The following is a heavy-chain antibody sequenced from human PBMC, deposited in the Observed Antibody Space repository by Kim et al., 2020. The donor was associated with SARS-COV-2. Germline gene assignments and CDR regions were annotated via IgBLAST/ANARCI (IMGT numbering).Heavy chain of an antibody. CDR3: ARDEGVSVWGWKPYYYYGMDV. V-gene: IGHV3-48*02. D-gene: IGHD1-1*01. CDR2: ISSSSSTI. J-gene: IGHJ6*02. Sequence: GGSLRLSCAASGFTFGSYSMNWVRQAPGKGLEWVSYISSSSSTIYYADSVKGRFTISRDNAKNSLYLQMNSLRDEDTAVYYCARDEGVSVWGWKPYYYYGMDVWGQGTTVTVSS. CDR1: GFTFGSYS.